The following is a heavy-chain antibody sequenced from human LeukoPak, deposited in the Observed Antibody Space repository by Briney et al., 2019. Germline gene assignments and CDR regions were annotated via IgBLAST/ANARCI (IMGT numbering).Heavy chain of an antibody. CDR3: ARSVVTLYWYFDL. Sequence: SETLSLTCTVSGGSISGYYYNWIRQPPGKGLEWIGYIYYSGSTNYNPSLKSRVTVSLDTSKNQFSLKLSSVTTADTAVYYCARSVVTLYWYFDLWGRGTLVTVSS. J-gene: IGHJ2*01. CDR2: IYYSGST. V-gene: IGHV4-59*01. CDR1: GGSISGYY. D-gene: IGHD4-23*01.